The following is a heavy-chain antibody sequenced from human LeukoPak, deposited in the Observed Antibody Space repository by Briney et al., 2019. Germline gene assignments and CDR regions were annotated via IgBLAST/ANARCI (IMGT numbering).Heavy chain of an antibody. V-gene: IGHV3-7*03. CDR1: AFIFSGHW. CDR2: IRQDGDTK. CDR3: ARSLPYGTTWYGRSDF. J-gene: IGHJ4*02. Sequence: GGSLRLSCEGSAFIFSGHWMNWVRQAPGKGLEWVANIRQDGDTKYYVDSVKGRFTISRDNAMNSLYLQMNSLRAEDTAIYYCARSLPYGTTWYGRSDFWGQGTLVTVSS. D-gene: IGHD6-13*01.